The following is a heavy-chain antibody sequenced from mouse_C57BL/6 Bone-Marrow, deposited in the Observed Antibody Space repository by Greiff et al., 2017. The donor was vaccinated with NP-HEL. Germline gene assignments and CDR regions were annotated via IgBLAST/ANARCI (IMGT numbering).Heavy chain of an antibody. V-gene: IGHV14-1*01. J-gene: IGHJ3*01. Sequence: VQLQQSGAELVRPGASVKLSCTASGFNIKDYYMHWVKQRPEQGLEWIGRIDPEDGDTEYDPKFKGKATMTADTSSNTAYLQLSSLTSESTAVYYCTEPAWFAYWVQGTLVTVSA. CDR1: GFNIKDYY. CDR2: IDPEDGDT. CDR3: TEPAWFAY.